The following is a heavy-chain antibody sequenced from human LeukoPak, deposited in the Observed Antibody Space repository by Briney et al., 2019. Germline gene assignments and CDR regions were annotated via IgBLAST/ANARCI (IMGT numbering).Heavy chain of an antibody. CDR3: AREPAGEQRGVTTK. D-gene: IGHD3-10*01. V-gene: IGHV1-69*04. Sequence: SVKVSCKASGGTFSSYAISWVRQAPGQGLEWMGRIIPILGIANYAQKFQGRVTITADKSTSTAYMELSSLRSEDTAVYYCAREPAGEQRGVTTKWGQGTLVTVSS. CDR2: IIPILGIA. CDR1: GGTFSSYA. J-gene: IGHJ4*02.